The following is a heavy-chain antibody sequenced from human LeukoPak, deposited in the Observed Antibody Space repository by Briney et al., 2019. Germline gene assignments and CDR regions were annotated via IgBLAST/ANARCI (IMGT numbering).Heavy chain of an antibody. J-gene: IGHJ4*02. D-gene: IGHD3-10*01. V-gene: IGHV3-30*02. Sequence: GGSLRLSCAPSGLTFSSFDMHWVRQPPDKGLEWVAFIKFDGSQKYYADSVRGRFTVSRYNSRNMLYLQLDSLRDDDTAVYFCARRLPDSGSYSPDYWGQGTLVTVSS. CDR1: GLTFSSFD. CDR2: IKFDGSQK. CDR3: ARRLPDSGSYSPDY.